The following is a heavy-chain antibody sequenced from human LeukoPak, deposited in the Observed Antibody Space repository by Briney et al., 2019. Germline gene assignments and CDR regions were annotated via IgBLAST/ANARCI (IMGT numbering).Heavy chain of an antibody. CDR3: ARVSTYCGGDCYPPFDY. Sequence: ASVKVSCKASGYTFTSYGISWVRQAPGQGLEWMGWISAYNGNTNYAQELQGRVTMTTDTSTSTAYMELRSLRSDDTAVYYCARVSTYCGGDCYPPFDYWGQGTLVTVSS. CDR1: GYTFTSYG. J-gene: IGHJ4*02. D-gene: IGHD2-21*02. V-gene: IGHV1-18*01. CDR2: ISAYNGNT.